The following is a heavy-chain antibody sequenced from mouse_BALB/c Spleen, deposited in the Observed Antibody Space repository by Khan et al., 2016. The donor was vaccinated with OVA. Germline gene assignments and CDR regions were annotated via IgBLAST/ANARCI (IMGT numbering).Heavy chain of an antibody. CDR2: INPSTAYT. J-gene: IGHJ2*01. V-gene: IGHV1-7*01. Sequence: QMQLEESGAELAKPGASVKMSCKASGYTFINYWILWVKQRPGQGLEWIGYINPSTAYTEYNQIFKDKATLTADKSSRTAYMQLSSLTSEDSAVYYCARRGRRWDFDYWGQGTTLTVSS. CDR1: GYTFINYW. CDR3: ARRGRRWDFDY. D-gene: IGHD1-1*01.